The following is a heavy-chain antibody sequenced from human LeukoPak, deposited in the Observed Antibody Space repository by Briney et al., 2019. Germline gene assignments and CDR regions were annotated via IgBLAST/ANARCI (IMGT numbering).Heavy chain of an antibody. Sequence: ASLKVSCKASGYTFTSYNINWVRHTPRQGLERIGWISAYNGNTNYAQKLQGRVTMTTDTSTSTAYMELRSLRSDDTAVYYCARGSGLIGWYYFDYWGQGTLVTVSS. D-gene: IGHD3-3*01. J-gene: IGHJ4*02. V-gene: IGHV1-18*01. CDR1: GYTFTSYN. CDR3: ARGSGLIGWYYFDY. CDR2: ISAYNGNT.